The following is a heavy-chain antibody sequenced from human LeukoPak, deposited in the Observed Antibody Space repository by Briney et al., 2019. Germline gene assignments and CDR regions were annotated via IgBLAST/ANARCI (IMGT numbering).Heavy chain of an antibody. CDR3: ARGRAVASDY. D-gene: IGHD6-19*01. Sequence: SETLSLTCTVSGGSIRSFFWSWIRQSPGEGLEWIGYIYYTGITKYNLSLKSRLTISVDTSKNQFSLKLSSVTAADTAVYYCARGRAVASDYWGQGTLVTVSS. CDR1: GGSIRSFF. J-gene: IGHJ4*02. V-gene: IGHV4-59*12. CDR2: IYYTGIT.